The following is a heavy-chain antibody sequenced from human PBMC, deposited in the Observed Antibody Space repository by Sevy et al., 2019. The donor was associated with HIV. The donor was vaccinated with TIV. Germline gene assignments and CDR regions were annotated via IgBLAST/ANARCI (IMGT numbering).Heavy chain of an antibody. CDR2: IKSKSEGGTT. CDR3: TIEALDYEDPDFYHYGMDV. CDR1: GITFSNVW. V-gene: IGHV3-15*01. J-gene: IGHJ6*01. D-gene: IGHD4-17*01. Sequence: GGSLRLSCVASGITFSNVWMSWVRQAPGKGLEWVGRIKSKSEGGTTDYAAPVKVRFTISRDDSKNTLYLQMNSLQTEDTAVYYCTIEALDYEDPDFYHYGMDVWGQGTTVTVSS.